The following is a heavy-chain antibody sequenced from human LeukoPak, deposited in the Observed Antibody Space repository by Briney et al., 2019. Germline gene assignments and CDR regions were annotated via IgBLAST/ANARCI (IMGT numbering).Heavy chain of an antibody. CDR1: GFTFSSYW. J-gene: IGHJ4*02. V-gene: IGHV3-7*01. Sequence: SGGSLRLSCAASGFTFSSYWMSWVRQAPGKGLEWVANIKQDGSEKYYVDSVKGRFTISRDNAKNSLYLQMNSLRAEDTAVYYCARDPNSYYDSSGYYYWGQGTLVTVSS. D-gene: IGHD3-22*01. CDR3: ARDPNSYYDSSGYYY. CDR2: IKQDGSEK.